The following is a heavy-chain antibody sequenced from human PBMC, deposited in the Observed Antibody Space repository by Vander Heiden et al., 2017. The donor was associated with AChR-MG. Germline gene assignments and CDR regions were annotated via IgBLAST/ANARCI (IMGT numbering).Heavy chain of an antibody. D-gene: IGHD1-1*01. CDR3: AKDQGERKRGTPYYLDY. CDR2: IRAVSLTT. J-gene: IGHJ4*02. CDR1: GFPFSTPA. V-gene: IGHV3-23*01. Sequence: EVQLLESGGDLVQPGGSLRLYCAASGFPFSTPAMLWGRPAPGKGLEWVSAIRAVSLTTYYADSVKGRFTISRDNSKNTLFLQMNSLRAEDTALYYCAKDQGERKRGTPYYLDYWGQGSLVTVSS.